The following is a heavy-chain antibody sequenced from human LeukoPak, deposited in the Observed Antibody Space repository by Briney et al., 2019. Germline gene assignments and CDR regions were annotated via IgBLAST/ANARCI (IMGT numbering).Heavy chain of an antibody. CDR3: ARDLHYAFDI. V-gene: IGHV3-30*04. CDR2: ISYDGSNK. D-gene: IGHD3-10*01. CDR1: GFTFSSYA. Sequence: PGRSLRLSCAASGFTFSSYAMHWVRQAPGKGLEWVAVISYDGSNKYYADSVKGRFTISRDNSKNTLYLQMNSLRDEDTAVYYCARDLHYAFDIWGQGTMVTASS. J-gene: IGHJ3*02.